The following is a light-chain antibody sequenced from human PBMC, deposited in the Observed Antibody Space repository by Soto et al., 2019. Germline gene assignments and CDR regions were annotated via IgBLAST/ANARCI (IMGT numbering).Light chain of an antibody. J-gene: IGKJ2*01. CDR2: AAS. CDR3: QQYNSYPYT. V-gene: IGKV1D-16*01. CDR1: QDISTW. Sequence: DIPMTQSPSSLSASVGDRVTITCRASQDISTWLAWYQQKPEKVPKSLIYAASSLQSGVPSRFSGSGSGTYFTLTITSLQPEDFATYFCQQYNSYPYTFGQGTKLEIK.